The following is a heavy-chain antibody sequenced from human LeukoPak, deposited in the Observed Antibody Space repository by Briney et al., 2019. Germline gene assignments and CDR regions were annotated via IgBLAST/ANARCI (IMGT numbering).Heavy chain of an antibody. CDR3: ARGYCSSTSCYSYYYYGMDV. CDR1: GYTFTSYG. CDR2: ISAYNGNT. Sequence: ASVKVSCKASGYTFTSYGISWVRQAPGQGLEWMGWISAYNGNTNYAQKLQGRVTMTTDTSTSTAYMELRSLRSDDTAVYYCARGYCSSTSCYSYYYYGMDVWGQGTTVTVSS. V-gene: IGHV1-18*01. D-gene: IGHD2-2*01. J-gene: IGHJ6*02.